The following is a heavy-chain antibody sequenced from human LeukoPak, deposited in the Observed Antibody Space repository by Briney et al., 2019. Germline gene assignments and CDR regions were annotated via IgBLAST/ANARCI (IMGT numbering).Heavy chain of an antibody. CDR1: GDSIDRRSYY. D-gene: IGHD2-8*01. V-gene: IGHV4-39*01. CDR3: ARHANGVFDY. CDR2: ISFGGDT. J-gene: IGHJ4*02. Sequence: PSESLSLTCTVSGDSIDRRSYYWAWSRQPPGKGLEWIGSISFGGDTDHNPSLRSRVTITEDMSKNHFSLRLTSVTAADTAVYYCARHANGVFDYWGQGTLVTVSS.